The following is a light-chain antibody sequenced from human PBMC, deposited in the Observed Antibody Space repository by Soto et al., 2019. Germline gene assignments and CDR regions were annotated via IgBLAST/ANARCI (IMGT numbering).Light chain of an antibody. CDR3: QQSSSSPIT. CDR2: GAS. J-gene: IGKJ5*01. V-gene: IGKV3-20*01. CDR1: HNVNSH. Sequence: MMLTLSPATLYLSPGDRFTLSCRHSHNVNSHVAWYQQKPGQAPGLLLYGASARATGIPDRFGGSGSGTDFTLTISRLEAEDFAVYYCQQSSSSPITFGQGTRLEIK.